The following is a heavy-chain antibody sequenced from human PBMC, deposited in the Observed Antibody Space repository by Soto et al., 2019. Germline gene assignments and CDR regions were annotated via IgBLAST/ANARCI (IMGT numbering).Heavy chain of an antibody. CDR2: ISYDGSNK. D-gene: IGHD3-3*01. Sequence: PGGSLRLSCAASGFTFSSYGMHWVRQAPGKGLEWVAVISYDGSNKYYADSVKGRFTISRDNSKNTLYLQMNSLRAEDTAVYYCAKGFDDFWIDYYYYYMDVWGKGTTVTVSS. V-gene: IGHV3-30*18. CDR3: AKGFDDFWIDYYYYYMDV. J-gene: IGHJ6*03. CDR1: GFTFSSYG.